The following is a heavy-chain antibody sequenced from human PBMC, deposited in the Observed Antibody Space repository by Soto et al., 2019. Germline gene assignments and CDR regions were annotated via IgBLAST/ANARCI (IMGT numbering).Heavy chain of an antibody. V-gene: IGHV4-34*01. J-gene: IGHJ5*02. CDR3: ASFSISWFDP. CDR1: GGSFSGYY. CDR2: INHSGST. Sequence: SETLSLTCAVYGGSFSGYYWSWIRQPPGKGLEWIGEINHSGSTNYNPSLKSRVTISVDTSKNQFSLKLSSVTAADTAVYYCASFSISWFDPWGQGTLVTVSS.